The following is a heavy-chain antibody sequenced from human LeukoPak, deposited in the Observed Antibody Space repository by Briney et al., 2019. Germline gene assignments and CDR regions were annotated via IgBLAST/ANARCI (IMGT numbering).Heavy chain of an antibody. CDR3: ARGRAYCGGDCYAPKYYFDY. CDR1: GGSFSGYY. Sequence: PSETLSLTCAVYGGSFSGYYWSWIRQPPGKGLEWIGEINHSGSTNYNPSLKSRVTISVDTSKNQFSPKLSSVTAADTAVYYCARGRAYCGGDCYAPKYYFDYWGQGTLVTVSS. V-gene: IGHV4-34*01. J-gene: IGHJ4*02. CDR2: INHSGST. D-gene: IGHD2-21*02.